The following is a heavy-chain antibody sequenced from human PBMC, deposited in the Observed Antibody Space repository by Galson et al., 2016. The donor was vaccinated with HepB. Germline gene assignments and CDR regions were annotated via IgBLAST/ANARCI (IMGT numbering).Heavy chain of an antibody. D-gene: IGHD6-19*01. CDR1: GFSFNIFA. Sequence: SLRLSCAASGFSFNIFALHWVRQAPGKGLEWVAGVWYDGSRESYADSVKGRFTISRDNSKRTLYLQMDSVRADDTAVYFCVREQWVVRGRSRMTFFDYWGHGSQVIVSS. CDR2: VWYDGSRE. J-gene: IGHJ4*01. V-gene: IGHV3-33*01. CDR3: VREQWVVRGRSRMTFFDY.